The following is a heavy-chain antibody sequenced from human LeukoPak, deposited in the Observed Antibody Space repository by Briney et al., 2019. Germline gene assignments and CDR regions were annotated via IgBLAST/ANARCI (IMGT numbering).Heavy chain of an antibody. Sequence: GGSLRLSCAASGFTFSSYTMNWVRQAPGKGLEWVSSISSSSTYIYYADSLKGRFTISRDNAKNSLYLQMNSLRAEDTALYYCAKESIVGATWYYFDYWGQGTLVTVSS. D-gene: IGHD1-26*01. J-gene: IGHJ4*02. CDR1: GFTFSSYT. CDR2: ISSSSTYI. CDR3: AKESIVGATWYYFDY. V-gene: IGHV3-21*04.